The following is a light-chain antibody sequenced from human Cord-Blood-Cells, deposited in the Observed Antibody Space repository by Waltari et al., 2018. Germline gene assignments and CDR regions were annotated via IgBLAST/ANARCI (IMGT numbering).Light chain of an antibody. CDR2: QGS. V-gene: IGLV3-1*01. CDR1: KLGDKY. Sequence: SYELTQPPSVSVSPGQTASITCPGDKLGDKYACWYQQKQGQSPVLVSYQGSKRPSGIPERFSGSNSGNTATLTISGTQAMDEADYYCQAWDSSTVVFGGGTKLTVL. CDR3: QAWDSSTVV. J-gene: IGLJ2*01.